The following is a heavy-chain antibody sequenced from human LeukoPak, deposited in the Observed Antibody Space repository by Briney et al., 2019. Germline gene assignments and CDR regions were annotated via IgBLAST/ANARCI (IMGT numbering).Heavy chain of an antibody. CDR1: GFTFSSYG. Sequence: GGSLRLSCAASGFTFSSYGMHWVRQAPGKGLEGVAFIRYDGSNKYYADSVKGRFTISRDNSKNTLYLQMNSLRAEDTAVYCCAKNFRSSGPPGVGYWGQGTLVTVSS. V-gene: IGHV3-30*02. J-gene: IGHJ4*02. D-gene: IGHD6-19*01. CDR2: IRYDGSNK. CDR3: AKNFRSSGPPGVGY.